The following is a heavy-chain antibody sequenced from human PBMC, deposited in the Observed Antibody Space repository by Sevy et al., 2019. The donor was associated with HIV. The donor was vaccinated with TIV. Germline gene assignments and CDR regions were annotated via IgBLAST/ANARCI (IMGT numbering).Heavy chain of an antibody. CDR2: IRSKAYGGTT. D-gene: IGHD3-22*01. J-gene: IGHJ4*02. CDR3: PTYPGYDYDSSGYYRFDY. Sequence: GGSLRLSCTASGFTFGDYAMSWFRQAPGKGLEWLGFIRSKAYGGTTEYAASVKGRFTISRDDSKSIAYLQMNSLKTEDTAVYYCPTYPGYDYDSSGYYRFDYWGQGTLVTVSS. CDR1: GFTFGDYA. V-gene: IGHV3-49*03.